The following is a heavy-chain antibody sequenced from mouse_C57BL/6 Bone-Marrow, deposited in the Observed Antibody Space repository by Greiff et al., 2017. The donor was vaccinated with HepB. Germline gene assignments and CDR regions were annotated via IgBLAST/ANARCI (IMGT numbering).Heavy chain of an antibody. V-gene: IGHV5-6*01. CDR3: ARPYGSSHYFDY. J-gene: IGHJ2*01. CDR2: ISSGGSYT. D-gene: IGHD1-1*01. CDR1: GFTFSSYG. Sequence: EVMLVESGGDLVKPGGSLKLSCAASGFTFSSYGMSWVRQTPDKRLEWVATISSGGSYTYYPDSVKGRFTISRDNAKKTLYLQMISLKSEDTAMYYCARPYGSSHYFDYWGQGTTLTVSS.